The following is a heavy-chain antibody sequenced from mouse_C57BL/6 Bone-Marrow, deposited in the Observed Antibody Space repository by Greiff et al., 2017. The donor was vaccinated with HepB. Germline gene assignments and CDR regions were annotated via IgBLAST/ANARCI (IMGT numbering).Heavy chain of an antibody. J-gene: IGHJ4*01. CDR2: IYPGDGDT. Sequence: VQLQQSGPELVKPGASVKISCKASGYAFSSSWMNWVKQRPGKGLEWIGRIYPGDGDTNYNGKFKGKATVTADKSSSTAYMQLSSLTSDDSAVDFCARYAMDYWGQGTSVTVSS. CDR1: GYAFSSSW. CDR3: ARYAMDY. V-gene: IGHV1-82*01.